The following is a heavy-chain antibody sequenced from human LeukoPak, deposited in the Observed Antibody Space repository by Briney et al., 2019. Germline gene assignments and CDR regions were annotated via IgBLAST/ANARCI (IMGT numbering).Heavy chain of an antibody. Sequence: GASVKVSCKASGYTFTAYYMHWVRQAPGQGPEWMGWINPYSGDTKYAQKFQGRVTMTRDMSFSTAYMELTSLTSDGTAVYYCARHIAGACFDFWGQGTLVTVSS. CDR3: ARHIAGACFDF. J-gene: IGHJ4*02. D-gene: IGHD1-26*01. CDR1: GYTFTAYY. V-gene: IGHV1-2*02. CDR2: INPYSGDT.